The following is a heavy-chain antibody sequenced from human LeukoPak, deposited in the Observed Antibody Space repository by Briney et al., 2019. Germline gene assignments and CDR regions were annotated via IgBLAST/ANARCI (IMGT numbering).Heavy chain of an antibody. V-gene: IGHV3-48*02. J-gene: IGHJ4*02. D-gene: IGHD6-13*01. CDR2: ISSSSSTI. CDR1: GFTFNTYS. CDR3: ARDQGYSSSWYY. Sequence: PGGSLRLAYAASGFTFNTYSMNWVRQAPGKWLEWVSYISSSSSTIYYADSVKGRFTVSRDNAKNSLYLQMNSLRDEDTAVYYCARDQGYSSSWYYWGQGTLVTVSS.